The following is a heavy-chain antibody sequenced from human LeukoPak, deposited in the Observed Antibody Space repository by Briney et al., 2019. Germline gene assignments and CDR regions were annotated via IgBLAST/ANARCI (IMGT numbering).Heavy chain of an antibody. V-gene: IGHV1-2*02. CDR2: INPNSGDT. D-gene: IGHD3-22*01. Sequence: GASVKVSCKASGYTFTGYYMHWVRQAPGQGLEWMGWINPNSGDTNYAQKFQGRVTMTRDTSISTAYMELSRLRSDDTAVYYCARDRKSITMIVVATDAFDIWGQGTMVTVSS. CDR1: GYTFTGYY. CDR3: ARDRKSITMIVVATDAFDI. J-gene: IGHJ3*02.